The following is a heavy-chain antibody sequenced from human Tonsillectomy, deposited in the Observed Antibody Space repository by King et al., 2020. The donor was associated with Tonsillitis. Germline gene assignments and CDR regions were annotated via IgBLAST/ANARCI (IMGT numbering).Heavy chain of an antibody. Sequence: VQLQESGPGLVKPSETLSLTCTVSGGSISSYSWSWIRQPPGKGLEWIGYIYYSGSTNYNPSLKSRVTISVDTSKNQFSLKLSSVTAADTAVYYCARDMVLEAGGDAFDIWGQGTMVTVSS. CDR2: IYYSGST. CDR1: GGSISSYS. CDR3: ARDMVLEAGGDAFDI. J-gene: IGHJ3*02. D-gene: IGHD2-8*01. V-gene: IGHV4-59*01.